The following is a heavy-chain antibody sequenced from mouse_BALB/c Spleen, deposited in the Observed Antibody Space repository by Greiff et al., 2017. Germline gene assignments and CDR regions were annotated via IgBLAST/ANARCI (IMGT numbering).Heavy chain of an antibody. J-gene: IGHJ3*01. D-gene: IGHD1-2*01. CDR3: ARHGGTTATWFAY. V-gene: IGHV5-12-2*01. CDR1: GFTFSSYT. Sequence: EVQRVESGGGLVQPGGSLKLSCAASGFTFSSYTMSWVRQTPEKRLEWVAYISNGGGSTYYPDTVKGRFTITRDNAKDTLYLQMRSLKSEDTAMYYCARHGGTTATWFAYWGQGTLVTVSA. CDR2: ISNGGGST.